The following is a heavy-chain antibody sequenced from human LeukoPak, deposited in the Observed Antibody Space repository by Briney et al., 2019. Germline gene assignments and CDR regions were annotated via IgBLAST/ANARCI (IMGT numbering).Heavy chain of an antibody. CDR2: INPDGRDT. Sequence: GGSLRLSCVVSGFTFNRCWMNWVRQAPGKGLEWVAHINPDGRDTYYVDSVKGRFTISRDNSKNTLYLQMNSLRAEDTAVYYCARDRTARGAYYFDYWGQGTLVTVSS. V-gene: IGHV3-7*01. CDR3: ARDRTARGAYYFDY. J-gene: IGHJ4*02. CDR1: GFTFNRCW. D-gene: IGHD6-6*01.